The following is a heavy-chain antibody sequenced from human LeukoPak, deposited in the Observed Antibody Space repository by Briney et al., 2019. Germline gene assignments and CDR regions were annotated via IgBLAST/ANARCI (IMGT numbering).Heavy chain of an antibody. V-gene: IGHV5-51*01. CDR1: GYSFTSYW. Sequence: GESLKTSCKGSGYSFTSYWIGWVRQMPGKGLEWMGIIYPGDSDTRYSPSFQGQVTISADKSISTAYLQWSSLKASDTAMYYCARHLLSFGVGYDLDYWGQGTLVTVSS. J-gene: IGHJ4*02. D-gene: IGHD5-12*01. CDR3: ARHLLSFGVGYDLDY. CDR2: IYPGDSDT.